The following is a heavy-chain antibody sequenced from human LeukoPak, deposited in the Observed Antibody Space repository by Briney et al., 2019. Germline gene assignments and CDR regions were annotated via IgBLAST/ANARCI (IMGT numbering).Heavy chain of an antibody. D-gene: IGHD3-10*01. CDR2: ISGSGGST. V-gene: IGHV3-23*01. CDR3: AKHGSGSYYNYYYYYYMDV. CDR1: GFTFSSYG. Sequence: PGGSLRLSCAASGFTFSSYGMHWVRQAPGKGLEWVSAISGSGGSTYYADSVKGRFTISRDNSKNTLYLQMNSLRAEDTAVYYCAKHGSGSYYNYYYYYYMDVWGKGTTVTVSS. J-gene: IGHJ6*03.